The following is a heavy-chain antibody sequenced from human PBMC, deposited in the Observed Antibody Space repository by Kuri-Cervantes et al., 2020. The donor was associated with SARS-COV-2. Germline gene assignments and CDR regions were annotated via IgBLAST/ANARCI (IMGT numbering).Heavy chain of an antibody. CDR3: ARDWSQYGDPGFDF. CDR1: GFTFNSYE. Sequence: GESLKISCAASGFTFNSYEMNWVRQAPGKGLEWLSYIGNTDSTTYYADSVKGRFTISRDNAKNLLYLQMNSLRAEDTALYYCARDWSQYGDPGFDFWGQGTLVTVSS. J-gene: IGHJ4*02. CDR2: IGNTDSTT. D-gene: IGHD4-17*01. V-gene: IGHV3-48*03.